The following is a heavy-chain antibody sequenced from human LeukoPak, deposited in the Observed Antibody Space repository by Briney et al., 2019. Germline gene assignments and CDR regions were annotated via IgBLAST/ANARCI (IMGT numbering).Heavy chain of an antibody. CDR3: ATENQDSIAATEYYFDY. CDR1: GYTFTSYN. CDR2: INPSGGST. D-gene: IGHD6-25*01. Sequence: GASVKVSCKASGYTFTSYNMHWVRQAPGQGLEWMGIINPSGGSTNYAQKFQGRVTMTEDTSTDTAYMELSSLRSEDTAVYYCATENQDSIAATEYYFDYWGQGTLVTVSS. V-gene: IGHV1-46*01. J-gene: IGHJ4*02.